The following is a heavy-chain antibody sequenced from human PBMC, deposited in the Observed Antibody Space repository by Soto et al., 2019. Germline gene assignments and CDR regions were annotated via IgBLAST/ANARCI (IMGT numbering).Heavy chain of an antibody. J-gene: IGHJ6*02. CDR3: AREFICSSPSSSCAMDV. V-gene: IGHV1-3*01. Sequence: ASVKVSCKASGYTFTSYAMHWVRQAPGQRLEWMGWINAGNGITKYSQKFQGRVTITRDTSASTAYMELSSLRSEDTAVYYCAREFICSSPSSSCAMDVWGQGTTVSVSS. D-gene: IGHD6-6*01. CDR2: INAGNGIT. CDR1: GYTFTSYA.